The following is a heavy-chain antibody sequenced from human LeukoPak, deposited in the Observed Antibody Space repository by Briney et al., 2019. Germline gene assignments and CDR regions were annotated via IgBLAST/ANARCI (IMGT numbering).Heavy chain of an antibody. CDR2: IYISVST. J-gene: IGHJ4*02. V-gene: IGHV4-4*07. Sequence: SETLSLTCTVSGGSISSYYWSWIRQPAGKGLEWIGRIYISVSTNYNPSLKSRVTMSVDTSKNQFSLKLSSVTAADTAVYYCARWGWLQSVFDYWGQGTLVTVSS. CDR1: GGSISSYY. CDR3: ARWGWLQSVFDY. D-gene: IGHD5-24*01.